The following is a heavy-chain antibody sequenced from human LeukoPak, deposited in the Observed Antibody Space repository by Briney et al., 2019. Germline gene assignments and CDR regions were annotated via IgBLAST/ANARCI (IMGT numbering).Heavy chain of an antibody. CDR1: GRSFSGYY. V-gene: IGHV4-34*01. CDR2: VNHSGST. D-gene: IGHD5-12*01. CDR3: ARFGIVATGYYGMDV. J-gene: IGHJ6*02. Sequence: SETLSLTCAVYGRSFSGYYWSWIRQPPGKGLEWIGEVNHSGSTNYNPSLKSRVTISVDTSKNQFSLKLSSVTAADTAVYYCARFGIVATGYYGMDVWGQGTTVTVSS.